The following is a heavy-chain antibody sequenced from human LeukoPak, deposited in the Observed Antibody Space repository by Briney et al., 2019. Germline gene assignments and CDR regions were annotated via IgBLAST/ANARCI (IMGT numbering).Heavy chain of an antibody. CDR2: ISYDGSNK. V-gene: IGHV3-30*18. J-gene: IGHJ4*02. Sequence: PGRSLRLSCAASGFTFSSYGMHWVRQAPGKGLEWVAVISYDGSNKYYADSVKGRFTISRDNSKNTLYLQMNSLRAEDTAVYYCAKPVGEYSSSWYSLGYWGQGTLVTVSS. D-gene: IGHD6-13*01. CDR3: AKPVGEYSSSWYSLGY. CDR1: GFTFSSYG.